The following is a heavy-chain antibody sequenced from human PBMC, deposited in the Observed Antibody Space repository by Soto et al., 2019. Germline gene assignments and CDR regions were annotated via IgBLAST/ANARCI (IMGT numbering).Heavy chain of an antibody. CDR3: ASSNDILTGYPS. Sequence: QVQLVQSGAEVKKPGSSVKVSCKASGGTFSSYTISWMRQAPGQGLEWMGRIIPILGIANYAQKFQGRVTITADKSTSTAYMELSSLRSEDTAVYYCASSNDILTGYPSWGQGTLVTVSS. D-gene: IGHD3-9*01. CDR1: GGTFSSYT. CDR2: IIPILGIA. J-gene: IGHJ4*02. V-gene: IGHV1-69*02.